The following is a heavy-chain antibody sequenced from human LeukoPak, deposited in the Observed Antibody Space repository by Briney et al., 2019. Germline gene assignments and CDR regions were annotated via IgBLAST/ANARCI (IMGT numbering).Heavy chain of an antibody. D-gene: IGHD4-23*01. V-gene: IGHV1-69*13. J-gene: IGHJ4*02. Sequence: SVKVSCKASGGTFSSYAISWVRQAPGQGLEWMGGIIPIFGTANYAQKFQGRVTITADESTSTAYMELSSLRSEDTAVYYCARDYGGKYYFDYWGQGTLVTVSS. CDR1: GGTFSSYA. CDR2: IIPIFGTA. CDR3: ARDYGGKYYFDY.